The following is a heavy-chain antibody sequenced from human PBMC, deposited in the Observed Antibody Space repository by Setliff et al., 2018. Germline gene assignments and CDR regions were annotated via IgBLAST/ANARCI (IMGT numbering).Heavy chain of an antibody. J-gene: IGHJ3*01. V-gene: IGHV4-34*01. D-gene: IGHD3-22*01. CDR2: INHSGST. Sequence: PSETLSLTCAVYGGSFSTYYWNWIRQPPGKGLEWIGEINHSGSTNYNPSLKSRVTISVDTSKNQFSLKLRSVTAADTAVYYCASPRLSYYDNGAFPSDAFDLGGQGTMVTVSS. CDR1: GGSFSTYY. CDR3: ASPRLSYYDNGAFPSDAFDL.